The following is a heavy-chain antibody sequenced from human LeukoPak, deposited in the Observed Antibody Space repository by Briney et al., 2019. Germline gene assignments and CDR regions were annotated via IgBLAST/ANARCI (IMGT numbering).Heavy chain of an antibody. V-gene: IGHV1-69*13. Sequence: ASVKVSCKASGGTFSSYAISWVRQAPGQGLEWMGGIIPIFGTANYAQKFQGRVTITADESTSTAYMELSSLRSEDTAVYYCARGSWQKNWFDPWGQGTLVTVSS. J-gene: IGHJ5*02. CDR1: GGTFSSYA. D-gene: IGHD6-13*01. CDR3: ARGSWQKNWFDP. CDR2: IIPIFGTA.